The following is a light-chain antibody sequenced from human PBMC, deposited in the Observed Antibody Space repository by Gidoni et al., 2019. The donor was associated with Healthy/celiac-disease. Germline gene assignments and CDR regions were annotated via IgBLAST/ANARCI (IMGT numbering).Light chain of an antibody. V-gene: IGKV1-NL1*01. Sequence: IQMTQSPSSLSASVGDRVSITFRASQGISNSLAWYQQKPGKAPKLLLYAASRFESGVPSSFSGSGSVTDYTLTISSLQPEDFATYYCQQYYSTLWTFGQXTKVEIK. CDR3: QQYYSTLWT. CDR1: QGISNS. CDR2: AAS. J-gene: IGKJ1*01.